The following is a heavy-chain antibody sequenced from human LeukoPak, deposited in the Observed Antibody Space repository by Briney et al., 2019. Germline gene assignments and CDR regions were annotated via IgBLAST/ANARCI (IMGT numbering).Heavy chain of an antibody. CDR2: IYYSGST. CDR3: ASGPRRLGYCSGGSCYSSVFDY. V-gene: IGHV4-39*01. CDR1: GGSIRSSYYY. Sequence: PSETLSLTCTVSGGSIRSSYYYWGWIRQPPGKGLEWIGSIYYSGSTYYNPSLKSRVTISVDTSKNQFSLKLSSVTAADTAVYYCASGPRRLGYCSGGSCYSSVFDYWGQGTLVTVSS. J-gene: IGHJ4*02. D-gene: IGHD2-15*01.